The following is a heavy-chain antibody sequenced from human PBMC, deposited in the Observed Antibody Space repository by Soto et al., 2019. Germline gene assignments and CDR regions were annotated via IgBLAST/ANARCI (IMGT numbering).Heavy chain of an antibody. CDR3: ARASVPAHGFGINTWFDP. V-gene: IGHV1-18*04. CDR1: GYTFSDYG. D-gene: IGHD3-16*01. CDR2: ISGYNGDS. J-gene: IGHJ5*02. Sequence: QVQLVQSGAEVKKPGTSLNVSCKASGYTFSDYGINWVRQAPGQGLEWMGWISGYNGDSKYAQIFQGRVTMTTDKSTSTAYMELRSLKSDDTAVYFCARASVPAHGFGINTWFDPWGQGTPLTVSS.